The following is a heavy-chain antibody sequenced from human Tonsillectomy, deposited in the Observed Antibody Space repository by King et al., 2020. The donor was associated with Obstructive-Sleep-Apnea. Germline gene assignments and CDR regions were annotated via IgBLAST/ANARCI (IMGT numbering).Heavy chain of an antibody. CDR2: IYYSGST. V-gene: IGHV4-59*08. CDR1: GGSISSYY. CDR3: ATLAVADPLPDY. J-gene: IGHJ4*02. D-gene: IGHD6-19*01. Sequence: VQLQESGPGLVKPSETLSLTCTVSGGSISSYYWSWLRPPPGKGLEWIGYIYYSGSTNYNPSLKSRVTISVDTSKNQFSLKLSSVTAADTAVYYCATLAVADPLPDYWGQGTLVTVSS.